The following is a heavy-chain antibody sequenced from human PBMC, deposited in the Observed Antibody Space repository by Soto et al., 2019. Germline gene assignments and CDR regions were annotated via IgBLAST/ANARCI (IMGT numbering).Heavy chain of an antibody. CDR3: ARAPTTVTTAYYFDY. V-gene: IGHV3-30-3*01. J-gene: IGHJ4*02. CDR1: GFTFSSDA. D-gene: IGHD4-17*01. Sequence: QVQLVESGGGVVQPGRSLRLSCAAAGFTFSSDAMHWVRQAPGKGLEWVAVISYDGNNKYYADAVKGRFTISRDNSKNTLYLQMNSLRADDTAVYYCARAPTTVTTAYYFDYWGQGTLVTVSS. CDR2: ISYDGNNK.